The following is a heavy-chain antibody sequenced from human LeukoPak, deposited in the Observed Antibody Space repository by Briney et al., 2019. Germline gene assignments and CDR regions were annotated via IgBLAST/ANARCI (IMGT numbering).Heavy chain of an antibody. V-gene: IGHV3-30*02. CDR3: AKPRSLNIVGGAVDY. CDR2: IRYDGSNK. Sequence: GGSLRLSCAASGFTFSSYGMHWFRQAPGRGLEWVAFIRYDGSNKYYADSVKGRFTFSRDNSKNTLYLQMNSLRAEDTAVYYCAKPRSLNIVGGAVDYWGQGTLVTVSS. D-gene: IGHD1-26*01. J-gene: IGHJ4*02. CDR1: GFTFSSYG.